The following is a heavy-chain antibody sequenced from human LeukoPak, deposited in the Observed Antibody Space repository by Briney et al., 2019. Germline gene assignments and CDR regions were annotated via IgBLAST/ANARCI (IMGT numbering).Heavy chain of an antibody. J-gene: IGHJ4*02. Sequence: SETLSLTCTVSGGSISSYYWGWIRQPPGKGLEWIGSIYYSGSTYYNPSLKSRVTISVDTSKNQFSLKLSSVTAADTAVYYCVRYPVLAYDSSGNVDYWGQGTLVTVSS. CDR3: VRYPVLAYDSSGNVDY. CDR2: IYYSGST. CDR1: GGSISSYY. D-gene: IGHD3-22*01. V-gene: IGHV4-39*01.